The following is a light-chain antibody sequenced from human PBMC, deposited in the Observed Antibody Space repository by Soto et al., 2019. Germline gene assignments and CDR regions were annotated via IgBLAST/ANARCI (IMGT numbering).Light chain of an antibody. Sequence: VLTQSPGTLSVSPGERATLSCRGSQSVSSNYLAWYQHKPGQAPRLLIYDESSRATGTPDRFSGSGSGTELTLTISRLEPEDFAVYYCQQYGSSPRTXGQGTKVDIK. V-gene: IGKV3-20*01. CDR2: DES. CDR3: QQYGSSPRT. J-gene: IGKJ1*01. CDR1: QSVSSNY.